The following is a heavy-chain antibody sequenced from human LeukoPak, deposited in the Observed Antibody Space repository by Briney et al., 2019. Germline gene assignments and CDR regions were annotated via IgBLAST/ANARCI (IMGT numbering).Heavy chain of an antibody. V-gene: IGHV4-31*03. CDR1: GGSISSGGYY. CDR2: IYYSGST. CDR3: AGGGQWLVYYYYGMDV. D-gene: IGHD6-19*01. J-gene: IGHJ6*02. Sequence: SETLSLTCTVSGGSISSGGYYWSWIRQHPGKGLEWIGYIYYSGSTYYNPSLKSRVTISVDTSKNQFSLRLSSVTAADTAVYYCAGGGQWLVYYYYGMDVWGQGTTVTVSS.